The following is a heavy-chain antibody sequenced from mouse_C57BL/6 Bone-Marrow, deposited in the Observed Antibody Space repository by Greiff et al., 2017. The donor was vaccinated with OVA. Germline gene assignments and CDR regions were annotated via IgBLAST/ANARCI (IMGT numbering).Heavy chain of an antibody. CDR3: AREGGYCVGFAY. V-gene: IGHV1-81*01. J-gene: IGHJ3*01. CDR1: GYTFTSYG. D-gene: IGHD2-3*01. Sequence: QVQLQQSGAELARPGASVKLSCKASGYTFTSYGISWVKQRTGQGLEWIGEIYPRSGNTYYNEKFKGKATLTADKSSSTAYMELRSLTSEDSAVYFCAREGGYCVGFAYWGQGTLVTVSA. CDR2: IYPRSGNT.